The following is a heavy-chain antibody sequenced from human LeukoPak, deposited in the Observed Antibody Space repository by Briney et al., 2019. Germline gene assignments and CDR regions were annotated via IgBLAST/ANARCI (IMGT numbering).Heavy chain of an antibody. D-gene: IGHD3-10*01. CDR2: IRYDGSSK. J-gene: IGHJ4*02. CDR1: GFTFSSYA. Sequence: GGSLRLSCAASGFTFSSYAMIWVRQAPGKGLEWVAFIRYDGSSKYYVDSVKGRFTISRDNSKNTLYLQMNSLRAEDTAVYYCARVTGLAVWYYFDYWGQGTLVTVSS. V-gene: IGHV3-30*02. CDR3: ARVTGLAVWYYFDY.